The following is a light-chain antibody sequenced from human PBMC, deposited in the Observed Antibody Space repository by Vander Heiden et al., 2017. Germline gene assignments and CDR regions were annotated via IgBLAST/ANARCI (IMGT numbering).Light chain of an antibody. Sequence: QSTLTQPASVSWSPGQSITISCTGTSSDVGYNYVSWYQQHPGKVPKLIIYDVNNRPSGISNRISGSKSGNTASLTISGLQAGDEADYYCSSYTTSSTYVFGTGTKVTVL. CDR2: DVN. J-gene: IGLJ1*01. CDR1: SSDVGYNY. CDR3: SSYTTSSTYV. V-gene: IGLV2-14*03.